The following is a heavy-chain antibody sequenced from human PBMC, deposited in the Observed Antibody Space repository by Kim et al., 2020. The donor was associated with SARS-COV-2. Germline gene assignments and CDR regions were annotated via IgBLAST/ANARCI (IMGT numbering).Heavy chain of an antibody. D-gene: IGHD3-10*01. CDR1: GFTFSGSA. J-gene: IGHJ6*02. V-gene: IGHV3-73*01. CDR3: TRSVRGMVRGVIPYYYYGMDV. Sequence: GGSLRLSCAASGFTFSGSAMHWVRQASGKGLEWVGRIRSKANSYATAYAASVKGRFTISRDDSKNTAYLQMNSLKTEDTAVYYCTRSVRGMVRGVIPYYYYGMDVWGQGTTVTVSS. CDR2: IRSKANSYAT.